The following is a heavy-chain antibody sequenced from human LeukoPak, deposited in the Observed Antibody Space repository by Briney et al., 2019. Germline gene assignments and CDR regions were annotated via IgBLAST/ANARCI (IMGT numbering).Heavy chain of an antibody. V-gene: IGHV3-30*04. J-gene: IGHJ4*02. Sequence: GGSLRLSCAASGFTFSSYAMHWVRQAPGKGLEWVAAISYDGSNKYYADSVKGRFTISRDNSKNTLYLQMNSLRAEDTAVYYCAVTYYYDRSFDYWGQGALVTVSS. CDR2: ISYDGSNK. CDR1: GFTFSSYA. D-gene: IGHD3-22*01. CDR3: AVTYYYDRSFDY.